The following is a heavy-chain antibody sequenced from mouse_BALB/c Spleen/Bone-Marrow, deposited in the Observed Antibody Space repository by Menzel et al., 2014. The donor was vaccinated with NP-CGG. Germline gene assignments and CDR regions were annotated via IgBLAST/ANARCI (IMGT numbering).Heavy chain of an antibody. D-gene: IGHD1-1*01. CDR2: IDPYNGGT. CDR1: GYAFTSYN. V-gene: IGHV1S135*01. J-gene: IGHJ2*01. CDR3: AREDYGSSPDY. Sequence: EVQRVESGPELVKPEASVKVSCKASGYAFTSYNMYWVKQSHGKSLEWIGYIDPYNGGTSYNQKFKGKATLTVDKSSSTAYMHLNSLTSEDSAVYYCAREDYGSSPDYWGQGTTLTVSS.